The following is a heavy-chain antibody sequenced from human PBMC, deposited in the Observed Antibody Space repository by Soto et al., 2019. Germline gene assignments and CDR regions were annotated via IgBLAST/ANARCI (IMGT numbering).Heavy chain of an antibody. D-gene: IGHD1-26*01. V-gene: IGHV1-18*01. CDR2: ISAYNGNT. Sequence: ASVKPSCKDSGYTFTSNGISCVRQAPGQGLEWMGWISAYNGNTNYAQKLQGRVTMTTDTSTSTAYMELRSLRSDDTAVYYCARDLGIVGATLQHWGQGTLVTVS. CDR1: GYTFTSNG. J-gene: IGHJ1*01. CDR3: ARDLGIVGATLQH.